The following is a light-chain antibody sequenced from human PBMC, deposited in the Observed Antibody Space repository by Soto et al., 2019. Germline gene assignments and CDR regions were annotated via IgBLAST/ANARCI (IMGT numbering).Light chain of an antibody. V-gene: IGLV2-23*02. CDR3: CSYAGYESQIYV. CDR1: SSDVGTYDL. CDR2: EVA. J-gene: IGLJ1*01. Sequence: QAVLTQPASVSGSPGQSITISCTGTSSDVGTYDLVSWFQQRPGKPPQLMIYEVAQRPSGVSNRFSGSKSGNTASLTISGLQAADAADYYCCSYAGYESQIYVFGTGTKVTVL.